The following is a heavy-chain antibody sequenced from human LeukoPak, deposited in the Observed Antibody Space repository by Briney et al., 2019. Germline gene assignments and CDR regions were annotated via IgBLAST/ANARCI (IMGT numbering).Heavy chain of an antibody. CDR2: ISSSGDDI. D-gene: IGHD2-2*01. Sequence: QAGGSLRLSCAASGFTFSSYEMNWVRQAPGKGLEWVSFISSSGDDIYYVDSVKGRSTISRDNAKHSLYLQMNSLRAEDTALYYCARWYCSSNGCLNYYFGMDVWGQGTTVTVSS. CDR1: GFTFSSYE. CDR3: ARWYCSSNGCLNYYFGMDV. J-gene: IGHJ6*02. V-gene: IGHV3-48*03.